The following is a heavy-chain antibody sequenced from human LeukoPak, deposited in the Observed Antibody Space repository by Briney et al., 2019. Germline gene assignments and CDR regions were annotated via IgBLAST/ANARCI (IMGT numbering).Heavy chain of an antibody. J-gene: IGHJ4*02. CDR2: ISISRSYI. CDR1: GFTFSSFS. CDR3: GKGGMSTTGVVS. V-gene: IGHV3-21*01. Sequence: PGGSLRLSCAASGFTFSSFSMNWVRQAPGKGLEWVSPISISRSYIYYADSVKGRFTISRDNARSSLYLQMNSLRAEDTAVYYCGKGGMSTTGVVSWGQGTLVTVSS. D-gene: IGHD1-1*01.